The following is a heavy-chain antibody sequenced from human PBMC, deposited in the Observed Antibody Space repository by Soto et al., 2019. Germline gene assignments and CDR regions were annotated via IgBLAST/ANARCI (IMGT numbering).Heavy chain of an antibody. CDR3: ARDIPMTTVTSFDY. D-gene: IGHD4-4*01. Sequence: GGSLRLSCAASGFTFSSYSMNWVRQAPGKGLEWVSSISSSSSYIYYADSVKGRFTISRDNAKNSLYLQMNSLRAEDTAVYYCARDIPMTTVTSFDYWGQGTLVTVSS. CDR2: ISSSSSYI. CDR1: GFTFSSYS. V-gene: IGHV3-21*01. J-gene: IGHJ4*02.